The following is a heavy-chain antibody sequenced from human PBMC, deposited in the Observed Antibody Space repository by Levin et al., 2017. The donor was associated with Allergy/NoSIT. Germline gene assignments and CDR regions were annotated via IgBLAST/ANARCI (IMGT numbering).Heavy chain of an antibody. D-gene: IGHD3-16*02. Sequence: ASVKVSCKASGYTFTSYYMHWVRQAPGQGLEWMGIINPSGGSTSYAQKFQGRVTMTRDTSTSTVYMELSSLRSEDTAVYYCAVVGYDYVWGSYRQALKYHDAFDIWGQGTMVTVSS. CDR3: AVVGYDYVWGSYRQALKYHDAFDI. CDR2: INPSGGST. CDR1: GYTFTSYY. J-gene: IGHJ3*02. V-gene: IGHV1-46*01.